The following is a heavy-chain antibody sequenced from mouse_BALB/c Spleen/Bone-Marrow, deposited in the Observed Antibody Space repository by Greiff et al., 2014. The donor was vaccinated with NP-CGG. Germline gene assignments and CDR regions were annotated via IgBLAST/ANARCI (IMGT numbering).Heavy chain of an antibody. Sequence: DLVKPGASVKQSCKASGYTFTSYWINWVKQRPGQGLEWIGRIAPGSGSTYYNEMFKGKATLIVDTSSSTAYIQLSSLSSEDSAVYFCARGGLHYFDYWGQGTTLTVSS. D-gene: IGHD3-3*01. J-gene: IGHJ2*01. CDR2: IAPGSGST. CDR1: GYTFTSYW. V-gene: IGHV1S41*01. CDR3: ARGGLHYFDY.